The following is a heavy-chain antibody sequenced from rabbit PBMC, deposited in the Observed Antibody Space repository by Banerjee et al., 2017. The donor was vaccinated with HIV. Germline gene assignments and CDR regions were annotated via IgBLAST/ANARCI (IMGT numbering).Heavy chain of an antibody. CDR1: GFSFTNKYV. V-gene: IGHV1S45*01. CDR2: INTSSGNI. CDR3: ARDLAGAIGWNFNL. J-gene: IGHJ4*01. Sequence: QEQLEESGGDLVKPEGSLTLTCTASGFSFTNKYVMCWVRQAPGKGLEWIACINTSSGNIVYATWAKGRFTISKTSSTTVPLQMTSLTAADTATYFCARDLAGAIGWNFNLWGQGTLVTVS. D-gene: IGHD4-1*01.